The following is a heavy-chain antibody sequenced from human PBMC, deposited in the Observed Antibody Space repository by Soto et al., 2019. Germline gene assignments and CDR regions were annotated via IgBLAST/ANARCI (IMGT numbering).Heavy chain of an antibody. Sequence: ASVKVSCKPSGYSFTGYRLHWVRQAPGQGLEWMGWLNPQNGDTSYAQKFRDRVTMTSDTSITTAYMDLSRLTSDDTATYYCVRDMVQKVDESYYYAVDVWGQGTTVTVSS. J-gene: IGHJ6*02. D-gene: IGHD2-8*01. CDR1: GYSFTGYR. CDR2: LNPQNGDT. CDR3: VRDMVQKVDESYYYAVDV. V-gene: IGHV1-2*02.